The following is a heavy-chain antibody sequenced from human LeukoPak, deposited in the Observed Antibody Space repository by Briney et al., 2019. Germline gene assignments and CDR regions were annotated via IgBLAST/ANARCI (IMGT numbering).Heavy chain of an antibody. CDR3: VRLVAVPDAYFDY. V-gene: IGHV3-74*01. CDR2: INSDGYST. Sequence: GGSLRLSCAASGFTFSGYWMHWVRQAPGKGLVWVSRINSDGYSTAYADSVKGRFTTSRDNAKNTLYLQMNSLRAEDTAVYYCVRLVAVPDAYFDYWGQGTLVTVSS. J-gene: IGHJ4*02. D-gene: IGHD2-2*01. CDR1: GFTFSGYW.